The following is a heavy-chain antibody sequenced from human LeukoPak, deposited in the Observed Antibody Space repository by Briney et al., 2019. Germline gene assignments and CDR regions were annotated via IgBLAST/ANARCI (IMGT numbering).Heavy chain of an antibody. CDR1: GYTFTSYY. J-gene: IGHJ4*02. CDR2: INPNSGGT. Sequence: ASVKVSCKASGYTFTSYYMHWVRQAPGQGLEWMGWINPNSGGTNYAQKFQGRVTMTRDTSISTAYMELSRLRSDDTAVYYCARDWYYGSGRGLGYWGQGTLVTVSS. V-gene: IGHV1-2*02. CDR3: ARDWYYGSGRGLGY. D-gene: IGHD3-10*01.